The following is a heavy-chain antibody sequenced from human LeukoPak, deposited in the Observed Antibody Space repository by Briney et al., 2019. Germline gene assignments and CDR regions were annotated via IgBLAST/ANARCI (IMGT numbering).Heavy chain of an antibody. J-gene: IGHJ1*01. CDR3: ARVPAWIPNRYFQH. D-gene: IGHD1-14*01. V-gene: IGHV4-34*01. CDR1: GGSFSGYY. CDR2: INHSGST. Sequence: SETLSLTCAVYGGSFSGYYWSWIRQPPGKGLEWIGEINHSGSTNYNPSLKSRVTISVDTSKNQFSLKLSSVTAADTAVYYCARVPAWIPNRYFQHRGQGTLVTVSS.